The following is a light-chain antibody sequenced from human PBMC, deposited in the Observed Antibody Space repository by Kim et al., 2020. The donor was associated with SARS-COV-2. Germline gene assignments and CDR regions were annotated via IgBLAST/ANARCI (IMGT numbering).Light chain of an antibody. Sequence: SAGERAILSCRASQSVSSTYLAWYQQKPGQAPRLLIYGASSRATGIPDRFSGSGFGTDFSLTISRLEPEDFAVYYCQQYASSPFTFGGGTKLEIK. CDR2: GAS. J-gene: IGKJ4*01. CDR1: QSVSSTY. V-gene: IGKV3-20*01. CDR3: QQYASSPFT.